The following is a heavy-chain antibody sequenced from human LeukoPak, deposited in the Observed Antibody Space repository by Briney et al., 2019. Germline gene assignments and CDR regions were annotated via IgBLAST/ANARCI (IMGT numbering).Heavy chain of an antibody. CDR2: ISSGSRDI. V-gene: IGHV3-48*02. D-gene: IGHD2-2*01. J-gene: IGHJ6*02. CDR1: GFRFDSYS. CDR3: ARASCYLGNCYYYWMDV. Sequence: GGSLRLSCAAFGFRFDSYSMNWVRQAPGKGLEWLSFISSGSRDIYYADSVKGRFTISRDNGKNSLYLHMNSLRDEDTAVYYCARASCYLGNCYYYWMDVWGQGTTVTVSS.